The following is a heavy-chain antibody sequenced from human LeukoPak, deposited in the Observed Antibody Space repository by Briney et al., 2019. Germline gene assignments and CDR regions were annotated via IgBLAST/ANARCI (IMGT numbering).Heavy chain of an antibody. Sequence: GRSLRLSCTASGFTFSNYGMHWVRQAPGKGLEWVAVILYDGNDEYYADSVKGRFTISRDNSKNTLYVQVNSLGTEDTAAYYCAKGSYYDSSGSFYFDYWGQGTLVTVSS. D-gene: IGHD3-22*01. CDR2: ILYDGNDE. CDR1: GFTFSNYG. CDR3: AKGSYYDSSGSFYFDY. V-gene: IGHV3-33*06. J-gene: IGHJ4*02.